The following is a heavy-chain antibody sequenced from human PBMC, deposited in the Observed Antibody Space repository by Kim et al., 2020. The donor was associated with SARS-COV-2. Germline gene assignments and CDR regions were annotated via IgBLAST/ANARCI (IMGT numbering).Heavy chain of an antibody. J-gene: IGHJ4*02. CDR3: ARDLPFGESPHLDY. V-gene: IGHV3-33*01. D-gene: IGHD3-10*01. Sequence: AASVKGRFTISRDNSKNTLYLQMNRLRAEDTAVYYCARDLPFGESPHLDYWGQGTLVTVSS.